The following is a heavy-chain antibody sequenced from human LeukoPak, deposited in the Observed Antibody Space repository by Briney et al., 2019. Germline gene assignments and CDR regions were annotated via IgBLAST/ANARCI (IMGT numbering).Heavy chain of an antibody. J-gene: IGHJ6*02. V-gene: IGHV1-18*01. Sequence: ASVKVSCKASGYTFTSYGISWVRQAPGQGLEWMGWISAYNGNTNYAQKLQGRVTMTTDTSTSTAYMELRSLRSDDTAVYYRARDQQLVRYYYYGMDVWGQGTTVTVSS. CDR2: ISAYNGNT. CDR1: GYTFTSYG. D-gene: IGHD6-13*01. CDR3: ARDQQLVRYYYYGMDV.